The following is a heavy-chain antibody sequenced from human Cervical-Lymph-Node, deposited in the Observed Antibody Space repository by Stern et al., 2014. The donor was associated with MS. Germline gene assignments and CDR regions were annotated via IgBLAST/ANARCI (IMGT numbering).Heavy chain of an antibody. CDR1: GGSVASSNYY. V-gene: IGHV4-39*01. CDR2: IYYSGNT. Sequence: QLQLQESGPGLVKPSETLSLTCTVSGGSVASSNYYWGWIRQPPGKALEWIASIYYSGNTYYNPSLKSRVTISVDASTNHFSRRRSSVTAADTAVYFCARHTTYDFWSGYYFDYWGQGTLVTVSS. J-gene: IGHJ4*02. D-gene: IGHD3-3*01. CDR3: ARHTTYDFWSGYYFDY.